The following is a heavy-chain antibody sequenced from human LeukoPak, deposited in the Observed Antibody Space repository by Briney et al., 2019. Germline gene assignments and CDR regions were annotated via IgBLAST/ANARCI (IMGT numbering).Heavy chain of an antibody. Sequence: GGSLRLSCAASGFTFSSYSRNWVRQAPGKGLEWFSSISSSSSYIYYADSVKGRFTISRDNAKNSLYLQMNSLRAEDTAVYYCASLAVAAPDAFDIWGQGTMVTVSS. V-gene: IGHV3-21*01. CDR2: ISSSSSYI. CDR3: ASLAVAAPDAFDI. J-gene: IGHJ3*02. D-gene: IGHD6-19*01. CDR1: GFTFSSYS.